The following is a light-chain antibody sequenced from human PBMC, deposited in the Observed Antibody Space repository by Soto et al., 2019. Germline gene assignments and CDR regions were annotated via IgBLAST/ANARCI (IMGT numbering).Light chain of an antibody. V-gene: IGKV1-39*01. Sequence: IQMTQSPSSLSASVGERVTITCRASQRIRTDLNWYQQRPGKAPKVLIYVASTLQTGVPSRFSGSSSGTDFNLTITSLQPEDFSLYYGQQSYKHPHTFGGGTRVESK. J-gene: IGKJ4*01. CDR1: QRIRTD. CDR3: QQSYKHPHT. CDR2: VAS.